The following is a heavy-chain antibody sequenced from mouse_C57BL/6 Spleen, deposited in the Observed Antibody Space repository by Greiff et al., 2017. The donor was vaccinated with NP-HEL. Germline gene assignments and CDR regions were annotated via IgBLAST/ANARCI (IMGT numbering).Heavy chain of an antibody. CDR1: GYAFSSYW. D-gene: IGHD1-1*01. J-gene: IGHJ3*01. V-gene: IGHV1-80*01. CDR2: IYPGDGDT. Sequence: QVQLKESGAELVKPGASVKISCKASGYAFSSYWMNWVKQRPGKGLEWIGQIYPGDGDTNYNGKFKGKATLTADKSSSTAYMQLSSLTSEDSAVYFCARDEVLRSAWFAYWGQGTLVTVSA. CDR3: ARDEVLRSAWFAY.